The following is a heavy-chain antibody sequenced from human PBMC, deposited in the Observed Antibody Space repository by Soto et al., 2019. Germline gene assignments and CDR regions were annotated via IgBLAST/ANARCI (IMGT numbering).Heavy chain of an antibody. CDR1: GGSISSGGYY. CDR3: ARVVGSSSNYYFDY. J-gene: IGHJ4*02. Sequence: LSLTCTVSGGSISSGGYYWSWIRQHPGKGLEWIGYIYYSGSTYYNPSLKSRVTISVDTSKNQFSLKLSSVTAADTAVYYCARVVGSSSNYYFDYWGQGTLVTVSS. CDR2: IYYSGST. D-gene: IGHD6-6*01. V-gene: IGHV4-31*03.